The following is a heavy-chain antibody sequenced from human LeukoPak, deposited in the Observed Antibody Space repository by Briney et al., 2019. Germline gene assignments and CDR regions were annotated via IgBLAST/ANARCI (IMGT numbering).Heavy chain of an antibody. J-gene: IGHJ4*02. CDR3: ARPLLTTVTPFDY. D-gene: IGHD4-17*01. CDR2: ISYDGSNK. Sequence: GGCLRLSCAASVFTLSNNTMRWVRQALCKGLEWVALISYDGSNKYYADSVKGRFTISRDNSKNTLSLQMNSLRAEDTALYYCARPLLTTVTPFDYWGQGTLVTVSS. CDR1: VFTLSNNT. V-gene: IGHV3-30-3*01.